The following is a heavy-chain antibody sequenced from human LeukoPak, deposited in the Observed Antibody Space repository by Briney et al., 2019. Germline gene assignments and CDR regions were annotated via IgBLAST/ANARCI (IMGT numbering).Heavy chain of an antibody. CDR1: AGSISSGSYG. D-gene: IGHD3-22*01. CDR2: IYTSGST. Sequence: PSETLSLACTVSAGSISSGSYGWSWIRQHPGKGLEWIGRIYTSGSTNYNPSLKSRVTISVDTSKNQFSLKLSSVTAADTAVYYCARGDSSGYYPYWGQGTLVTVSS. J-gene: IGHJ4*02. CDR3: ARGDSSGYYPY. V-gene: IGHV4-61*02.